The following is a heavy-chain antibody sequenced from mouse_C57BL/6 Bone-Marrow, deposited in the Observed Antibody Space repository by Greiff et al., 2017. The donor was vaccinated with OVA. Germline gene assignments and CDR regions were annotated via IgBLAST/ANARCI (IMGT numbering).Heavy chain of an antibody. V-gene: IGHV3-8*01. CDR2: ISYSGST. J-gene: IGHJ2*01. Sequence: EVQLQESGPGLAKPSQTLSLTCSVPGYSITSYYWNWIRKFPGNKLEYMGYISYSGSTNYNPSLKSRISITRDTSKNQYYLQLNSVTTEDTATYYCARRGISLYYFDYWGQGTTLTVSS. CDR1: GYSITSYY. CDR3: ARRGISLYYFDY.